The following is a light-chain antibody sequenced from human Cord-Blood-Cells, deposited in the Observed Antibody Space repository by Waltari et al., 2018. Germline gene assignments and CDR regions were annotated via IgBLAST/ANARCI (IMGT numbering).Light chain of an antibody. Sequence: IQMTQSPSSLSASVGDRVTITCRASQSISSYLNWYQQKPGKAPKLLSYAASSLPSGVPSRFSGSGSGTDFTLTISRLQPEDFSSYYWQQSYSTPFTFGEGTKVEIK. CDR1: QSISSY. J-gene: IGKJ2*01. CDR2: AAS. CDR3: QQSYSTPFT. V-gene: IGKV1-39*01.